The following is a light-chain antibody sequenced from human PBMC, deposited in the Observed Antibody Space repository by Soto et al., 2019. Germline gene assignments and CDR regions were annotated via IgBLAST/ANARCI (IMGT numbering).Light chain of an antibody. J-gene: IGLJ2*01. Sequence: SYELTQPHSVSVAPGQTATITCGGTNIGSKSVHWYQQRPRQAPVLGVYDDRDRPSGIPDRFSGSNSGNTATLTISRVEVGDKADYHCQEWDSSLEKWRFGGGTKLTVL. V-gene: IGLV3-21*02. CDR1: NIGSKS. CDR2: DDR. CDR3: QEWDSSLEKWR.